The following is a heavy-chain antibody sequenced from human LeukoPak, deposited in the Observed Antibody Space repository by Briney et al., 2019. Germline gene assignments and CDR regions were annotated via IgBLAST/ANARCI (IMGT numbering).Heavy chain of an antibody. V-gene: IGHV3-11*06. CDR1: GFTFSDYY. D-gene: IGHD4-17*01. Sequence: GGSLRLSCAASGFTFSDYYMSWIRQAPGKGLEWVSHISSSSSYTNYADSVKGRFTISRDNAKNSLYLQMNSLRAEDTAVYYCARDPMGYGDYGFDYWGQGTLVTISS. J-gene: IGHJ4*02. CDR2: ISSSSSYT. CDR3: ARDPMGYGDYGFDY.